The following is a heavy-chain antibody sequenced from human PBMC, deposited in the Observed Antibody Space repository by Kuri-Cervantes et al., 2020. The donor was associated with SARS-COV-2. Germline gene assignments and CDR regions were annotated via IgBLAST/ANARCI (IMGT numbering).Heavy chain of an antibody. CDR3: AREHIVGVSGSWFDP. Sequence: ESLKISCAVSGGSVSSGTKSWSWIRQPPGKGLEWIGYIYHSGATNYNPSLKSRVTISVDTSKNQFSLKLSSVTAADTAVYYCAREHIVGVSGSWFDPWGQGTLVTVSS. D-gene: IGHD1-26*01. CDR1: GGSVSSGTKS. CDR2: IYHSGAT. J-gene: IGHJ5*02. V-gene: IGHV4-61*01.